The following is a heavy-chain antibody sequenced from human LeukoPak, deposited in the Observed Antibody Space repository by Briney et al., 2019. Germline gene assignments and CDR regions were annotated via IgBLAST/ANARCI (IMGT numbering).Heavy chain of an antibody. D-gene: IGHD6-6*01. J-gene: IGHJ4*02. CDR1: GGSISSYY. CDR2: IYYSGST. V-gene: IGHV4-59*01. CDR3: ARDKSSSFDY. Sequence: SETLSLTCTVSGGSISSYYWSWIRQPPGKGLEWIGYIYYSGSTNYNPSLKSRVTISVDTSKNQFSLKLNSVTASDTPGFDCARDKSSSFDYWGQGTPVTVSS.